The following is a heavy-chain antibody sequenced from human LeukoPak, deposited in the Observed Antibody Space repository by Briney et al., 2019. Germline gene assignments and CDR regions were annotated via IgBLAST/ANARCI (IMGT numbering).Heavy chain of an antibody. Sequence: SETLSLTCGVSGGSISSSNWWSWVRQPPGKGLEWIGEIYHSGSTNYNPSLKSRVTISVDKSKNQFSLKLSSVTAADTAVYYCARDGYKQGYFDYWGQGTLVTVSS. D-gene: IGHD5-24*01. CDR3: ARDGYKQGYFDY. V-gene: IGHV4-4*02. J-gene: IGHJ4*02. CDR2: IYHSGST. CDR1: GGSISSSNW.